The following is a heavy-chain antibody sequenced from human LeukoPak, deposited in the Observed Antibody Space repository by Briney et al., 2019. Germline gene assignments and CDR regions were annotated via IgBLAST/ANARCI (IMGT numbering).Heavy chain of an antibody. CDR1: GGSISSGSYY. V-gene: IGHV4-61*02. J-gene: IGHJ4*02. CDR2: IYTSGST. CDR3: ARTKEYTTSSFDY. Sequence: SETLSLTXTVSGGSISSGSYYWSWIRQPAGKGLEWIGRIYTSGSTNHNPSLNSRVTISADTSKNQFSLKLSSVTAADTAVYYCARTKEYTTSSFDYWGQGTLVTVSS. D-gene: IGHD6-6*01.